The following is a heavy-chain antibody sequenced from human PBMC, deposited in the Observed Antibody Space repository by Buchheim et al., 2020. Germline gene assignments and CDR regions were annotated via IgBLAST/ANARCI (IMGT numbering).Heavy chain of an antibody. CDR3: ARYRGGQIHHPFDY. Sequence: QVQLVQSGAEVKKPGASVKVSCKASGYTFIAYYIHWVRQAPGQGLEWMGRVNPNSGVINYAQKFQGRVTMTRDTSISTAYIELSGLRSDDTAVYFCARYRGGQIHHPFDYWGQGTL. V-gene: IGHV1-2*06. CDR1: GYTFIAYY. CDR2: VNPNSGVI. D-gene: IGHD3-10*01. J-gene: IGHJ4*02.